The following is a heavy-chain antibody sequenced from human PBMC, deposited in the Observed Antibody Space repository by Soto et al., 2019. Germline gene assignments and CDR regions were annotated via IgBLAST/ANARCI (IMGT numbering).Heavy chain of an antibody. D-gene: IGHD5-12*01. J-gene: IGHJ4*02. V-gene: IGHV4-31*03. CDR1: GDSISSGGYY. Sequence: PSETLSLTCTVSGDSISSGGYYWSWIRQHPGKGLEWIGYIYYSGSTYYNPSLKSRVTISVDTSKNQFSLKLSSVTAADTAVYYCARGVWLNYYFDYWGQGTLVTVSS. CDR2: IYYSGST. CDR3: ARGVWLNYYFDY.